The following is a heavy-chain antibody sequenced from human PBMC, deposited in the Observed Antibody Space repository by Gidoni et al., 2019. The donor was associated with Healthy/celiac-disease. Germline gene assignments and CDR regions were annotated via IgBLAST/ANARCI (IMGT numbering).Heavy chain of an antibody. CDR3: ARDLKYSSSSADY. V-gene: IGHV3-21*01. CDR2: ISSSSSYI. J-gene: IGHJ4*02. D-gene: IGHD6-6*01. Sequence: EVQLVESGGGLVKPGGSLRRSCAASGFTFSSYSMNWVRQAPGKGLEWVSSISSSSSYIYYADSVTGRFTISRDNAKNSLYLQMNSLRAEDTAVYYCARDLKYSSSSADYWGQGTLVTVSS. CDR1: GFTFSSYS.